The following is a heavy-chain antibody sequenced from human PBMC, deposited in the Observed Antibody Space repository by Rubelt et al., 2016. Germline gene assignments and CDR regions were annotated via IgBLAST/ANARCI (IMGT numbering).Heavy chain of an antibody. J-gene: IGHJ3*02. D-gene: IGHD6-19*01. CDR3: ARDRTWLVPGLDAFDI. Sequence: QVQLVQSGAEVKKPGASVKVSCKASGYTFTSYGISWVRQAPGQGLEWMGGISAYNGNTNYAQKPQGRVTMTPDTSTGTAYRELRSLRSDDTAVYYCARDRTWLVPGLDAFDIWGQGTMVTVSS. CDR2: ISAYNGNT. CDR1: GYTFTSYG. V-gene: IGHV1-18*01.